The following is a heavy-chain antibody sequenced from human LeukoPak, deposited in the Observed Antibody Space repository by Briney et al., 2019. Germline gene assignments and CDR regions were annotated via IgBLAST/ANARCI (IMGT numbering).Heavy chain of an antibody. CDR1: GGSISGYY. J-gene: IGHJ4*02. D-gene: IGHD2-2*01. CDR2: IYYTGNT. CDR3: ARHHIQHPHYFDY. Sequence: SETLSLTCSVSGGSISGYYWSWIRQPPGKGLEWIAFIYYTGNTHYNPSLKSRVTISVDTSKNQFSLKLSAVTAADTAVYYCARHHIQHPHYFDYWGQGTLVTVSS. V-gene: IGHV4-59*08.